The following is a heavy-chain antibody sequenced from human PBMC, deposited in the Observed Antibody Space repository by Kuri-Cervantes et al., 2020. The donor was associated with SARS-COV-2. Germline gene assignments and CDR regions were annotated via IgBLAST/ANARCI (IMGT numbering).Heavy chain of an antibody. V-gene: IGHV3-21*01. D-gene: IGHD3-3*01. CDR2: ISNRGNYI. CDR1: GFTFSSYS. Sequence: ETLSLTCAASGFTFSSYSMHWVRQAPGKGLEWVSFISNRGNYIYYADSVQGRFTISRDNAKNSLYLQMNSLRAEDTALYYCARDLRLFGVVNPSYFDCWGQGTLVTVSS. CDR3: ARDLRLFGVVNPSYFDC. J-gene: IGHJ4*02.